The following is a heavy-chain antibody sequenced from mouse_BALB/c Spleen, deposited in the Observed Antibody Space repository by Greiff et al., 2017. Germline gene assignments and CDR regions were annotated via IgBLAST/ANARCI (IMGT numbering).Heavy chain of an antibody. J-gene: IGHJ4*01. CDR3: ARAPLTGTAMDY. Sequence: DVKLMESGGGLVQPGGSLKLSCAASGFTFSSYGMSWVRQTPDKRLELVATINSNGGSTYYPDSVKGRFTISRDNAKNTLYLQMSSLKSEDTAMYYCARAPLTGTAMDYWGQGTSVTVSS. D-gene: IGHD4-1*01. CDR1: GFTFSSYG. CDR2: INSNGGST. V-gene: IGHV5-6-3*01.